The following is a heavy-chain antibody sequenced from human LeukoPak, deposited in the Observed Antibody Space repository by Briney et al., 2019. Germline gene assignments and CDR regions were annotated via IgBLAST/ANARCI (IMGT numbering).Heavy chain of an antibody. V-gene: IGHV3-13*01. CDR1: GFTFSSYG. Sequence: GSLRLSCAVSGFTFSSYGMHWVRQVTGKGLEWVSGISSVGGTYYTDSVKGRFTISRDNAKNSLYLQMKSLRVGDTAVYYCARVYYGSRSYSFDNWGQGTLVTVSS. J-gene: IGHJ4*02. CDR3: ARVYYGSRSYSFDN. D-gene: IGHD3-10*01. CDR2: ISSVGGT.